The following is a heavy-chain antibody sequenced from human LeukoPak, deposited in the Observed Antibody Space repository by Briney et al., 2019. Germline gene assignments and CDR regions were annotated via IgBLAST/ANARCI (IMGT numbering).Heavy chain of an antibody. CDR3: ARGNWGTLAGSAYYYGMDV. CDR1: GGSLSGYY. Sequence: SETLSLTCAVYGGSLSGYYWSWIRQPPGKGLEWIGEINHSGSTNYNPSLKSRVTISVDTSKNQFSLKLSSVTAADTAVYYCARGNWGTLAGSAYYYGMDVWGQGTTVTVSS. J-gene: IGHJ6*02. D-gene: IGHD6-19*01. V-gene: IGHV4-34*01. CDR2: INHSGST.